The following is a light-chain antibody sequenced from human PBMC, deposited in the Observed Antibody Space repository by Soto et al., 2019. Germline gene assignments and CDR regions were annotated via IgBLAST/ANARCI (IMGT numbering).Light chain of an antibody. CDR2: GAS. V-gene: IGKV3-20*01. Sequence: EIVLTQSPGILSLSPGERATISFRASQSVISTYLAWYQQKPGQAPRLLIYGASSRATGIPDRFSGSGSGTDITLTISRLEPEDFAVYYCQQYGSSLFTFGPGTKVDIK. CDR3: QQYGSSLFT. CDR1: QSVISTY. J-gene: IGKJ3*01.